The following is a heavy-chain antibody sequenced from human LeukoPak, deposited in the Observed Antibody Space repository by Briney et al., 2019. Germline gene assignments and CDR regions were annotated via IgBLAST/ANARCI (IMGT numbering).Heavy chain of an antibody. D-gene: IGHD6-19*01. CDR1: GFTFSSYA. J-gene: IGHJ4*02. CDR3: ASAVAGTQNDY. V-gene: IGHV3-23*01. CDR2: ISGSGGST. Sequence: GGSPRLSCAASGFTFSSYAMSWVRQAPGKGLEWVSAISGSGGSTYYADSVKGRFTISRDNSKNTLYLQMNSLRAEDTAVYYCASAVAGTQNDYWGQGTLVTVSS.